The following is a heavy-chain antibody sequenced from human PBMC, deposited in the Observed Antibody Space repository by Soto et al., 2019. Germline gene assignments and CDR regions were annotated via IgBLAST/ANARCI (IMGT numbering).Heavy chain of an antibody. J-gene: IGHJ4*02. CDR3: TTGIQLWY. CDR1: GFTFSDAW. V-gene: IGHV3-15*01. D-gene: IGHD5-18*01. CDR2: IKNRADGGTA. Sequence: EVQLVESGGGLVKPGGSLRLSCAASGFTFSDAWMGWVRQAPGKGLEWVGRIKNRADGGTAAYAAPVKGRFTISRDDSKNTASQQMNSLNIGETAVYCCTTGIQLWYWGQGTLVTVSS.